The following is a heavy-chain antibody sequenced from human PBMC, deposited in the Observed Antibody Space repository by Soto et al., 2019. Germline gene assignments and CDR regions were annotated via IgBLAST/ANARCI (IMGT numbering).Heavy chain of an antibody. V-gene: IGHV1-18*01. J-gene: IGHJ4*02. Sequence: AALKVSCKASGYRFSSYGLNWLRQAPGQGPEWMGGINTFNGNTNSAQKFQGRLRVTTDTSTSTVFMELSSLTSDDTAVYFCARELGISPSAPLDYWGQGTLVTVSS. CDR1: GYRFSSYG. D-gene: IGHD2-21*01. CDR2: INTFNGNT. CDR3: ARELGISPSAPLDY.